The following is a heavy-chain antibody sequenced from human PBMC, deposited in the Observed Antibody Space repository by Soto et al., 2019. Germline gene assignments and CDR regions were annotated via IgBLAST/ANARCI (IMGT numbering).Heavy chain of an antibody. CDR1: GFTFSSYA. CDR2: ISYDGSNK. CDR3: ARDRGDAFDI. J-gene: IGHJ3*02. Sequence: QVQLVESGGGVVQPGRSLSLSCAASGFTFSSYAMHWVRQAPGKGLEWVAVISYDGSNKYYADSVKGRFTISRDNSKNTLYLQMNSLRAEDTAVYYCARDRGDAFDIWGQGTMVTVSS. V-gene: IGHV3-30-3*01.